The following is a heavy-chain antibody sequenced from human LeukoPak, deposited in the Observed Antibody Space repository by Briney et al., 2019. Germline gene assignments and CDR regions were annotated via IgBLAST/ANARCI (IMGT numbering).Heavy chain of an antibody. CDR1: GFTFSTYA. D-gene: IGHD1-1*01. J-gene: IGHJ4*02. V-gene: IGHV3-21*01. CDR3: ARGGTSLYYFDY. Sequence: GGSLRLSCAASGFTFSTYAMSWVRQAPGKGLEWVSSISSSSSYIYYADSVKGRFTISRDNAKNSLYLQMNSLRAEDTAVYYCARGGTSLYYFDYWGQGTLVTVSS. CDR2: ISSSSSYI.